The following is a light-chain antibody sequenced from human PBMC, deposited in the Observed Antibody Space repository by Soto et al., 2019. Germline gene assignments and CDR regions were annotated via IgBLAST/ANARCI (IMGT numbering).Light chain of an antibody. J-gene: IGKJ3*01. V-gene: IGKV1-39*01. Sequence: DIQMTQSPSSLSASVGDRVTITCGASQSVSNYLNWYQQKPGKAPTLLIYAASTLQSGVPSRISGSGSGTDFTLTISSLQPEDFATCYRQQDLRPPLTFGPGTKVDIK. CDR3: QQDLRPPLT. CDR2: AAS. CDR1: QSVSNY.